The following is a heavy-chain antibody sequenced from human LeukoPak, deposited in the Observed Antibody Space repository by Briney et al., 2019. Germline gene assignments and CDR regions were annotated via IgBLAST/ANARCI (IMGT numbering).Heavy chain of an antibody. D-gene: IGHD3-10*01. Sequence: SETLSLTCTVSGYSLSSGYYWGWIRQPPGKGLEWIGSIYHSGSTYYNPSLKSRVTISVDTSKNQFSLKLRSVTAADTAVYYCARETPYGSGSYPFDYWGQGILVTVSS. V-gene: IGHV4-38-2*02. CDR1: GYSLSSGYY. CDR2: IYHSGST. CDR3: ARETPYGSGSYPFDY. J-gene: IGHJ4*02.